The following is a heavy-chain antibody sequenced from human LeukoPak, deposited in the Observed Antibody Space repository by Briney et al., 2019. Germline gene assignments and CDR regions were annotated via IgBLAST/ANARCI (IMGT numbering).Heavy chain of an antibody. CDR2: ISGSGDST. D-gene: IGHD3-22*01. Sequence: PGGSLRLSCAASGFTFSNYAMRWVRQAPGKGLEWVSGISGSGDSTYYADSVKGRFTISRDNSKNTLYLQMNSLRAEDTAVYYCAKLPHDSSMAFDIWGQGTMVTVSS. CDR3: AKLPHDSSMAFDI. J-gene: IGHJ3*02. CDR1: GFTFSNYA. V-gene: IGHV3-23*01.